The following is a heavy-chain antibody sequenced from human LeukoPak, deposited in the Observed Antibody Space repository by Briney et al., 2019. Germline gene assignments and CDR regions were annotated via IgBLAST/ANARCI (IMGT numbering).Heavy chain of an antibody. V-gene: IGHV5-51*01. CDR3: ARQEYCSGASCYAWFDP. Sequence: GESLKISCKGSGYSINNYWIAWVRQMPGKGLEWMEIIYPADSDIRYSPSFQGQVTISADKSISTAYLQRNSLKASDTAMYYCARQEYCSGASCYAWFDPWGQGTLVTVSS. J-gene: IGHJ5*02. CDR1: GYSINNYW. CDR2: IYPADSDI. D-gene: IGHD2-15*01.